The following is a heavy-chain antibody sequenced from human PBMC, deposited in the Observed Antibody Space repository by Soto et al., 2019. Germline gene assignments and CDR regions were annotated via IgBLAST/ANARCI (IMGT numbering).Heavy chain of an antibody. CDR3: ARDRSSGWFDY. CDR2: ISYDGSNK. Sequence: QPGGSLRLSCAASGFTFSSYAMHWVRQAPGKGLEWVAVISYDGSNKYYADSVKGRFTISRDNSKNTLYLQMNSLRAEDTAVYYCARDRSSGWFDYWGQGT. J-gene: IGHJ4*02. V-gene: IGHV3-30-3*01. CDR1: GFTFSSYA. D-gene: IGHD6-19*01.